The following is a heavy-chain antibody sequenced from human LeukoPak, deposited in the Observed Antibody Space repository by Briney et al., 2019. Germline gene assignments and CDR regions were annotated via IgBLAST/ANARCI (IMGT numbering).Heavy chain of an antibody. V-gene: IGHV4-4*07. CDR1: GGSISSYY. CDR3: ARGAMVRGVLDY. D-gene: IGHD3-10*01. CDR2: IYTSGST. Sequence: PSETLSLTCTVSGGSISSYYWSWIRQPAGKGLEWIGRIYTSGSTNYNPSLKSQVTMSVDTSKNQFSLKLSSVTSAATAVYYFARGAMVRGVLDYWGQGTLVTVSS. J-gene: IGHJ4*02.